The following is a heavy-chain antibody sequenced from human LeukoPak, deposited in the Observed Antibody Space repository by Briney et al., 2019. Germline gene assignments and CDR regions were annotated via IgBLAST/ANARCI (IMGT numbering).Heavy chain of an antibody. J-gene: IGHJ4*02. V-gene: IGHV1-2*02. CDR1: GYTFTGYY. Sequence: ASVKVSCKASGYTFTGYYMHWVRQAPGQGLEWMGWINPNSGGTNYAQKFQGRVTMTRDTSISTAYMELSRLRSDDTAVYYCASSIAVAGTGFDYWGQGTPVTVSS. D-gene: IGHD6-19*01. CDR2: INPNSGGT. CDR3: ASSIAVAGTGFDY.